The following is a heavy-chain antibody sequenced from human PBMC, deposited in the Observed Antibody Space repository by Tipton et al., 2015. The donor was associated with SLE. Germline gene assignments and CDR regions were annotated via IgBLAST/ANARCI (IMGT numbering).Heavy chain of an antibody. CDR1: GYSISSGYY. J-gene: IGHJ6*03. CDR2: IYHSGST. Sequence: TLSLTCTVSGYSISSGYYWGWIRQPPGKGLEWIGSIYHSGSTYYNPSLKSRVTISVDTSKNQFSLKLSSVTAADTAVYYCAREGYSSSSVYYYMDVWGKGTTVTVSS. D-gene: IGHD6-6*01. V-gene: IGHV4-38-2*02. CDR3: AREGYSSSSVYYYMDV.